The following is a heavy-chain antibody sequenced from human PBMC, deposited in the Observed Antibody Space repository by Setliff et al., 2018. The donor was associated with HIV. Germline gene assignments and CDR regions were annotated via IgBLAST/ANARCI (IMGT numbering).Heavy chain of an antibody. CDR2: INHSGST. J-gene: IGHJ4*02. Sequence: SETLSLTCTVSGYSISSGYYWSWIRQPPGKGLEWIGEINHSGSTNYNPSLKSRVTISVDTSKNQFSLKLTSVTAADTAVYYCARGRLYGVVDYWGQGTLVTVSS. V-gene: IGHV4-38-2*02. D-gene: IGHD3-10*01. CDR3: ARGRLYGVVDY. CDR1: GYSISSGYY.